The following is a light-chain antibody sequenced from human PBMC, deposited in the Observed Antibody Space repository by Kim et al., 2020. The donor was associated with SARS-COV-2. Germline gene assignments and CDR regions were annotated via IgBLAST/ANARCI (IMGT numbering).Light chain of an antibody. CDR1: QSVRRN. CDR2: DAS. V-gene: IGKV3-15*01. CDR3: QQYQDWPRT. J-gene: IGKJ1*01. Sequence: GPPGEGTTHACRASQSVRRNLAWYKQEAGRTPRLRIYDASNRATGIPASFSGSGSGKEFTLTISSVQAEDCAGYYGQQYQDWPRTFGQGNKVDIK.